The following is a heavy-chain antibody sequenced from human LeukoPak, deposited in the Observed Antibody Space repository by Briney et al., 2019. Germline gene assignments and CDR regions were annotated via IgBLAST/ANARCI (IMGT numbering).Heavy chain of an antibody. CDR1: GFTFSSYW. CDR2: IKQDGSEK. J-gene: IGHJ4*02. CDR3: ARDRGECTNGVCYYHDFDY. V-gene: IGHV3-7*01. D-gene: IGHD2-8*01. Sequence: GGSLRLSCAASGFTFSSYWMTWVRQASGKGLEWVANIKQDGSEKYYVDSVKGRFTISRDNAKNSLSLHMNSLRAEDTAVYYCARDRGECTNGVCYYHDFDYWGQGTLVTVSS.